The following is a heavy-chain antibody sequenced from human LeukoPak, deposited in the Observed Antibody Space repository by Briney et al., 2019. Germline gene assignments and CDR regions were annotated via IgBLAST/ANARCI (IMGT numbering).Heavy chain of an antibody. CDR1: GYTFTSYG. CDR2: ISAYNGNT. CDR3: AREPFGVLGNAFDI. D-gene: IGHD3-3*01. V-gene: IGHV1-18*01. Sequence: GASVKVSCKASGYTFTSYGIRWVRQAPGQELEWMEWISAYNGNTNYAQKLQGRVTMTTDTSTSTAYMELRSLRSDDTAVYYCAREPFGVLGNAFDIWGQGTMVTVSS. J-gene: IGHJ3*02.